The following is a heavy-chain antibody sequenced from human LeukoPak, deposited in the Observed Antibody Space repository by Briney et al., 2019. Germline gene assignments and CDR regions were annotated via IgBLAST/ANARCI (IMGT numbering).Heavy chain of an antibody. CDR1: SGSFSGYY. V-gene: IGHV4-34*01. CDR2: INHSGST. CDR3: ARVHPSSYYGSGRLLDY. Sequence: SETLSLTCAVYSGSFSGYYWSWIRQPPGKGLDWIGEINHSGSTNYNPSLKSRVTISVDTSKNQFSLKLSSVTAADTAVYYCARVHPSSYYGSGRLLDYWGQGTLVTVSS. D-gene: IGHD3-10*01. J-gene: IGHJ4*02.